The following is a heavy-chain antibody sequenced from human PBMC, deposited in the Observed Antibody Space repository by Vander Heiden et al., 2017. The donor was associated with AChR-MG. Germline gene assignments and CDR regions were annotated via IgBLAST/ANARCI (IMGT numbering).Heavy chain of an antibody. Sequence: QGQLEESGGGAVHPGGSLRLSCVASGFIFRQYGMHWVRQAPGKGLECVAFIRYDGGDKYYADSVKGRFTISRDNSKNTLNLQMNSLRAEDTAVYYCAKITSGYDSYFYYGMDVWGHGTTVTVSS. J-gene: IGHJ6*02. CDR3: AKITSGYDSYFYYGMDV. CDR1: GFIFRQYG. V-gene: IGHV3-30*02. D-gene: IGHD5-12*01. CDR2: IRYDGGDK.